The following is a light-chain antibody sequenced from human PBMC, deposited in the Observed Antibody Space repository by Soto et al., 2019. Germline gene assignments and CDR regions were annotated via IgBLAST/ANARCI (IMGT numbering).Light chain of an antibody. Sequence: DIQMTQSPSTLSASVGDRVTITCRASQSINNWLAWYQQKPGKAPNLLIYDASSLESGVPSRFSGSGSGTEFTLTISSLQPDDFATYYCQHYNSYSWTFGLGTKVDIK. J-gene: IGKJ1*01. CDR2: DAS. V-gene: IGKV1-5*01. CDR1: QSINNW. CDR3: QHYNSYSWT.